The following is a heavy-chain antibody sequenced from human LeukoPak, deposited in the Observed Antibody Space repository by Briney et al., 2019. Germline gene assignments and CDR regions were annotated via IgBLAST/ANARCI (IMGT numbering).Heavy chain of an antibody. CDR1: GFTFSSYA. V-gene: IGHV3-30-3*01. Sequence: PGGSLRLSCAASGFTFSSYAMHWVRQAPGKGLEWVAVISYDGSNKYYADSVKGRFTISRDNSKDTLYLQMNSLRAEDTAVYYCARARAAGTYYFDYWGQGTLVTVSS. CDR3: ARARAAGTYYFDY. CDR2: ISYDGSNK. J-gene: IGHJ4*02. D-gene: IGHD6-13*01.